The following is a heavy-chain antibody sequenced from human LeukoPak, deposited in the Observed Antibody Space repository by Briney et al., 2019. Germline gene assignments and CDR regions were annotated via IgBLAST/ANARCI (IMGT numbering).Heavy chain of an antibody. CDR2: ISGSGGST. Sequence: PGGSLRLSCAASGFTFSSYAMSWVRQAPGKGLEWVSAISGSGGSTYYADSVKGRFTISRDNSKDTLYLQMKSLRAEDTAVYYCASVLLLFGEILDWFDPWGQGTLVTVSS. D-gene: IGHD3-10*01. V-gene: IGHV3-23*01. CDR3: ASVLLLFGEILDWFDP. CDR1: GFTFSSYA. J-gene: IGHJ5*02.